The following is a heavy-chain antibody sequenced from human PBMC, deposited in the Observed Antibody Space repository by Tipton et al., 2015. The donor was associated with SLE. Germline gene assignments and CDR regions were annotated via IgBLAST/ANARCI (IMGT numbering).Heavy chain of an antibody. CDR3: ARRLGSAFDV. Sequence: QSGPEVKKPGESLKISCKGSGYSFTSYWIGWVRQMPGKGLEWMGIIYPGDSDTIYSPSFEGQVTISDDKSSNSAYLQLTSLKASDTAIYYCARRLGSAFDVWGQGTMVTVSS. J-gene: IGHJ3*01. CDR1: GYSFTSYW. V-gene: IGHV5-51*03. CDR2: IYPGDSDT.